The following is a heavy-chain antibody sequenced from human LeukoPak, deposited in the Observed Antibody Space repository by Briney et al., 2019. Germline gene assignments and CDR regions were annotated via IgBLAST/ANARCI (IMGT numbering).Heavy chain of an antibody. Sequence: ASVKVSCKASGYTFTSYDINWVRQATGQGLEWMGWMNPNSGNTGYAQKFQGRVTMTRNTSISTAYMELSSLRSEDTAVYYCASSNVLRYFDWLLPQNNWFDPWGQGTLVTVSS. CDR1: GYTFTSYD. J-gene: IGHJ5*02. V-gene: IGHV1-8*01. D-gene: IGHD3-9*01. CDR3: ASSNVLRYFDWLLPQNNWFDP. CDR2: MNPNSGNT.